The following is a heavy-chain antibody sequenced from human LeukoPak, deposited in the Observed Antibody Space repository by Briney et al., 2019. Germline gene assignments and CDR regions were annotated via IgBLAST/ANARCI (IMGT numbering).Heavy chain of an antibody. CDR3: ARDLPPYGWFDP. D-gene: IGHD4-17*01. Sequence: ASVTVSCKASGYTFTGYYMHWVRQAPGQGLEWMGWINPNSGGTNYAQKFQGRVTMTRDTSISTAYMELSRLRSDDTAVYYCARDLPPYGWFDPWGQGTLVTVSS. J-gene: IGHJ5*02. CDR2: INPNSGGT. CDR1: GYTFTGYY. V-gene: IGHV1-2*02.